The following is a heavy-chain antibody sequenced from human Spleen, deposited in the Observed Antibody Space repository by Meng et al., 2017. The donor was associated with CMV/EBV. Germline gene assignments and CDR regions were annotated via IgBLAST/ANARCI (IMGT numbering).Heavy chain of an antibody. V-gene: IGHV5-51*01. D-gene: IGHD2-15*01. CDR3: ARRDYPSSEGWSLYSALDV. J-gene: IGHJ6*02. CDR1: GYRFATYW. Sequence: GESLKISCRASGYRFATYWIGWVRQMPGEGLEWMGTIYPGDSETRYSPSFQGQVSISADKSISTAYLQWSSLKASDTATYYCARRDYPSSEGWSLYSALDVWGQGTTVTVSS. CDR2: IYPGDSET.